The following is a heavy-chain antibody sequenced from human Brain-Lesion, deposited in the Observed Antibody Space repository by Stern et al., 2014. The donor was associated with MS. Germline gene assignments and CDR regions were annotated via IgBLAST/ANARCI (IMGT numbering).Heavy chain of an antibody. CDR3: VRDAIGPFHGMDV. J-gene: IGHJ6*02. V-gene: IGHV3-13*04. D-gene: IGHD2-21*01. CDR1: GFTFASFD. Sequence: DVQLVQSGGHLVQPGGSLRLTCAASGFTFASFDMHWVRQAPGKGLEWVSGVGAAGDTYYSRSVKGRFTISRENAKNSLHLEMNSLRAGDTSVYYGVRDAIGPFHGMDVWGQGTTVTVSS. CDR2: VGAAGDT.